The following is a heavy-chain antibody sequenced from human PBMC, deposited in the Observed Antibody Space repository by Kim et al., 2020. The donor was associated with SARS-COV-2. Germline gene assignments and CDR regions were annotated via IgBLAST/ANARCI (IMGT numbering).Heavy chain of an antibody. V-gene: IGHV3-11*01. CDR2: ISISGSTI. D-gene: IGHD3-16*02. CDR1: GFTFSDYY. J-gene: IGHJ6*02. CDR3: ARGDYDYMWGSYREKNYYYYGMDV. Sequence: GGSLRLSCAASGFTFSDYYMSWIRQSPGKGLEWVSYISISGSTIYYADSVKGRFTISRDNAKHSLYLQMNSLRAEDTAVNYCARGDYDYMWGSYREKNYYYYGMDVWGQGPTVTVSS.